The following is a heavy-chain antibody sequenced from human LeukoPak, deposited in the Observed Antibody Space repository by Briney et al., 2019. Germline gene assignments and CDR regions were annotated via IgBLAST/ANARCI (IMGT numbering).Heavy chain of an antibody. CDR2: ISSSSSYI. D-gene: IGHD3-22*01. Sequence: PGGSLRLSCAASGFTFSSYSMNWVRQAPGKGLEWVSSISSSSSYIYYADSVKGRFTISRDNAKNSLYLQMNSLRAEDTAVYYCARGEDYYDSSGYFDYWGRGTLVTVSS. CDR3: ARGEDYYDSSGYFDY. CDR1: GFTFSSYS. V-gene: IGHV3-21*04. J-gene: IGHJ4*02.